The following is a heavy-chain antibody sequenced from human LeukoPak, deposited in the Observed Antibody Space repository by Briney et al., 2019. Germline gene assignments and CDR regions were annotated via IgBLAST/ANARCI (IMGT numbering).Heavy chain of an antibody. V-gene: IGHV2-26*01. J-gene: IGHJ5*02. CDR1: GFSLSNARMG. CDR2: IFWNDEK. CDR3: ARIAPHTALVTNWFAP. Sequence: SGPTLVNPTETLTQTCTVSGFSLSNARMGVSWIRQPPGKALEWLAHIFWNDEKSYSTSLKSRLTMSKGTSKSQVVLTMTNMDPVDTATYYCARIAPHTALVTNWFAPWGQGTLVTVSS. D-gene: IGHD5-18*01.